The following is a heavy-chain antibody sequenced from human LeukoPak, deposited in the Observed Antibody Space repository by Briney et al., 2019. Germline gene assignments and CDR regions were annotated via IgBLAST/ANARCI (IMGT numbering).Heavy chain of an antibody. CDR1: GGSFSGYY. Sequence: SETLSLTCSVYGGSFSGYYWSWIRQPPGKGLEWIGEINHSGSTNYNPSLKSRVTISVDTSKNQFSLKQSSVTAAGTAVYYCARGSSPWDNWGQGTLVTVSP. V-gene: IGHV4-34*01. CDR3: ARGSSPWDN. J-gene: IGHJ4*02. D-gene: IGHD6-6*01. CDR2: INHSGST.